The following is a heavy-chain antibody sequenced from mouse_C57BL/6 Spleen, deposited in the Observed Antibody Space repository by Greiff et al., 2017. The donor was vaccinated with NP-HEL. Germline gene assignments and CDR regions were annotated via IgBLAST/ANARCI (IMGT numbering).Heavy chain of an antibody. V-gene: IGHV8-8*01. CDR2: IWWDDDK. CDR1: GFSLSTFGMG. Sequence: QVTLKESGPGILQPSQTLSLTCSFSGFSLSTFGMGVGWIRQPSGKGLEWLAHIWWDDDKYYNPALKSRLTISKDTSKNQVFLKIANVDTADTATYYCARTLHGSSSWYFDVWGTGTTVTVSS. D-gene: IGHD1-1*01. CDR3: ARTLHGSSSWYFDV. J-gene: IGHJ1*03.